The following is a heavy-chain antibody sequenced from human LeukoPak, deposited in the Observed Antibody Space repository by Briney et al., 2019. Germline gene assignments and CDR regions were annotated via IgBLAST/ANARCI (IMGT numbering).Heavy chain of an antibody. CDR1: GFTFSGYA. CDR3: AKDPEWSPGPGGWFDP. CDR2: ISGSGGST. J-gene: IGHJ5*02. D-gene: IGHD3-3*01. Sequence: GGSLRLSCAASGFTFSGYAMSWVRQAPGKGLEWVSAISGSGGSTYYADSVKGRFTISRDNSKNTLYLQMNSLRAEDTAVYYCAKDPEWSPGPGGWFDPWGQGTLVTVSS. V-gene: IGHV3-23*01.